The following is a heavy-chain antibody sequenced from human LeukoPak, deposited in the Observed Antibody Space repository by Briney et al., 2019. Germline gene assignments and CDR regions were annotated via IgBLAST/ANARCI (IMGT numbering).Heavy chain of an antibody. J-gene: IGHJ5*02. CDR3: ARHSVGVSTFDP. CDR2: VYHTGTT. Sequence: SETLSLTCTVSGGSISSTSYYWGWIRQPPGKGLEGIGSVYHTGTTYYNPSLKSRVTISADTSKNHFSLKLSSVTAADTAVYYCARHSVGVSTFDPWGQGTLVTVSS. V-gene: IGHV4-39*01. D-gene: IGHD1-26*01. CDR1: GGSISSTSYY.